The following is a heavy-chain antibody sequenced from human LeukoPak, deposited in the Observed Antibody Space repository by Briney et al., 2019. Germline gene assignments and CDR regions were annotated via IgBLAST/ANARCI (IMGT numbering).Heavy chain of an antibody. Sequence: GGSLRLSCVASGFTFSSYGMSWVRQAPGKGLEWVSAITGSGGNTEYADSVKGRFTISRDNSKNTLYLQINSLRAEDTAVYYCAKSGSVWYYFDYWGQGTLVTVSS. J-gene: IGHJ4*02. CDR3: AKSGSVWYYFDY. V-gene: IGHV3-23*01. CDR1: GFTFSSYG. D-gene: IGHD6-19*01. CDR2: ITGSGGNT.